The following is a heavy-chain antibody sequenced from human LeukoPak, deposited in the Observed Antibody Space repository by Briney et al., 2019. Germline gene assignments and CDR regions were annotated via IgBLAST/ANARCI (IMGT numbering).Heavy chain of an antibody. CDR3: AREYSSGWQTLFDY. CDR2: IKQDGSEK. D-gene: IGHD6-19*01. J-gene: IGHJ4*02. CDR1: GFTFSTYS. V-gene: IGHV3-7*01. Sequence: GGSLRLSCAASGFTFSTYSMNWVRQAPGKGLEWVANIKQDGSEKYYVDSVKGRFTISRDNAKNSLYLQMNSLRAEDTAVYYCAREYSSGWQTLFDYWGQGTLVTVSS.